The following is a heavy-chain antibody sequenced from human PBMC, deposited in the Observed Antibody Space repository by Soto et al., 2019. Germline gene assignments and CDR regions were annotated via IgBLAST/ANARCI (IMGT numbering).Heavy chain of an antibody. Sequence: GSLRLSCAASGXTFSSYRMNWVRQAPGKGLEWVSSIISSSSYIYYADSVKGRFTISRDNAKKSLYLQMNSLRAEETAVYYCERDNNPYSSSWYGTYYTNYYYYGMDVWGQGTTVPVSS. CDR1: GXTFSSYR. CDR3: ERDNNPYSSSWYGTYYTNYYYYGMDV. D-gene: IGHD6-13*01. V-gene: IGHV3-21*01. CDR2: IISSSSYI. J-gene: IGHJ6*02.